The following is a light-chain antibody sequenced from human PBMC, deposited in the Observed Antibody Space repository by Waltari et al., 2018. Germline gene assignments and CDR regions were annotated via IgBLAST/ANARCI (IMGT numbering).Light chain of an antibody. CDR2: RAS. V-gene: IGKV1-6*01. J-gene: IGKJ1*01. CDR3: QQGYNYPRT. Sequence: IQMTQSPSSLSASVGDKVTITCQASQGIGNNLNWYQQKPGKAPKLLIYRASSLQSGIPSRFSGSGSGTDFTLTISSLQPEDFATYYCQQGYNYPRTFGQGTKVEIK. CDR1: QGIGNN.